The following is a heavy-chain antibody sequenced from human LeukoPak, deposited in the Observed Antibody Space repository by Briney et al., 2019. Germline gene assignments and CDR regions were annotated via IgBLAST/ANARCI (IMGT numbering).Heavy chain of an antibody. V-gene: IGHV3-23*01. CDR2: ISGSGAST. D-gene: IGHD1-26*01. CDR1: GFTLSTNA. J-gene: IGHJ4*02. Sequence: PGGSLRLSCLTSGFTLSTNAMSWVRQAPGKGLEWISGISGSGASTYYADSVKGRFTISRDDSRNTLYLQMNSLRGDDTAVYYCAKDVGKWESLHFFDYWGQGTLVIVSS. CDR3: AKDVGKWESLHFFDY.